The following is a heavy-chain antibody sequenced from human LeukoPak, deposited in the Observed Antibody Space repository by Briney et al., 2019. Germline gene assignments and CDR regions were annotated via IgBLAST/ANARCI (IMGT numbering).Heavy chain of an antibody. CDR1: GFTFSSNW. V-gene: IGHV3-7*01. CDR2: IKQDGSEI. J-gene: IGHJ5*02. CDR3: TGKRFDP. D-gene: IGHD5-24*01. Sequence: GSLRLSCVASGFTFSSNWMSWVRQAPGKGLEWVANIKQDGSEIYYVDSVKGRFTISRDNAKNSLYLQMNSLRAEDTAVYYCTGKRFDPWGQGTLVIVSS.